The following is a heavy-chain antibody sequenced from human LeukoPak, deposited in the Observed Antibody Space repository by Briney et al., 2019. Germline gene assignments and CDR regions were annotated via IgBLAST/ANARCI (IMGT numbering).Heavy chain of an antibody. CDR2: ISSSSSYI. D-gene: IGHD4-17*01. CDR3: ATKAPPTDYGDYYFDY. Sequence: PGGSLRLSCAASGFAFSSYSMNWVRQAPGKGLEWVSSISSSSSYIYYADSVKGRFTISRDNAKNSLYLQMNSLRAEDTAVYYCATKAPPTDYGDYYFDYWGLGTLVIVSS. CDR1: GFAFSSYS. V-gene: IGHV3-21*01. J-gene: IGHJ4*02.